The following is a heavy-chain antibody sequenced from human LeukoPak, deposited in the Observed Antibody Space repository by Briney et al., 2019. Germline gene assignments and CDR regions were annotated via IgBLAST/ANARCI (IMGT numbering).Heavy chain of an antibody. Sequence: SETLSLTCTVSGYSINSGYFWGWIRQPPLQGLEWIGSIYHSGRTYYNPSLKSRVTISVDTSKNQFSLKLSSVTAADTAVYYCARQRGPRRYYYYYYMDVWGKGTTVTVSS. V-gene: IGHV4-38-2*02. CDR2: IYHSGRT. CDR3: ARQRGPRRYYYYYYMDV. J-gene: IGHJ6*03. CDR1: GYSINSGYF.